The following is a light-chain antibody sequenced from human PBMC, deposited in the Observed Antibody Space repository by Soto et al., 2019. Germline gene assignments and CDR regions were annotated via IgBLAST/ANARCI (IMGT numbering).Light chain of an antibody. Sequence: DIVLTQSPATLSLSPGERATISCRASQSVSSCYLAWYQQKPGQAPMLLIYGSSSRAPGIPDRFSGSGSGTEFTLTISSLEPDDFAVYYCQHYGSSPWTFGQGTKVEIK. V-gene: IGKV3-20*01. J-gene: IGKJ1*01. CDR3: QHYGSSPWT. CDR1: QSVSSCY. CDR2: GSS.